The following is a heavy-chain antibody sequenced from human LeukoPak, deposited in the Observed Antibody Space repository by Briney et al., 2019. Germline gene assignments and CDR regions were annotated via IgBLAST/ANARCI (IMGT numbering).Heavy chain of an antibody. V-gene: IGHV3-30-3*01. CDR1: GFTFSSYA. Sequence: PGRSLRLSCAASGFTFSSYAMHWVRQAPGKGLEWVAVISYDGSNKYYADSVKGRFTISRDNSKNTLYLQMNSLRAEDTAVYYCANGIAVAAPGFDYWGQGTLVTVSS. CDR2: ISYDGSNK. J-gene: IGHJ4*02. D-gene: IGHD6-19*01. CDR3: ANGIAVAAPGFDY.